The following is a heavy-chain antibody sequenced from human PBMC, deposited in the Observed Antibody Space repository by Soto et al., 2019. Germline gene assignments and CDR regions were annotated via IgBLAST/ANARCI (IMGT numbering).Heavy chain of an antibody. V-gene: IGHV1-2*02. CDR3: VRLRLDIVVVVAGGMDV. J-gene: IGHJ6*02. Sequence: ASVKVSCKASGYTFTGYYMHWVRQAPGQGLEWMGWINPNSGGTNYAQKFQGRVTMTRDTSISTAYMELSRLRSDDTAVYYCVRLRLDIVVVVAGGMDVWGQGTTVTVSS. D-gene: IGHD2-15*01. CDR1: GYTFTGYY. CDR2: INPNSGGT.